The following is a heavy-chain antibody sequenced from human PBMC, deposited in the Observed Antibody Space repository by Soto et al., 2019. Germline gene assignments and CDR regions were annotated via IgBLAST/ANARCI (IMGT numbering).Heavy chain of an antibody. D-gene: IGHD3-16*01. V-gene: IGHV3-21*01. CDR1: GFTFSNYS. CDR3: ARDLHDYVSFRFDP. J-gene: IGHJ5*02. Sequence: GGSLRLSCAASGFTFSNYSMNWVRQAPGKGLEWVSSISTSSGYRYYADSVKGRFTISRDNAKKSLYLQMNSLRAEDTAVYYYARDLHDYVSFRFDPWGQGTLVTVSS. CDR2: ISTSSGYR.